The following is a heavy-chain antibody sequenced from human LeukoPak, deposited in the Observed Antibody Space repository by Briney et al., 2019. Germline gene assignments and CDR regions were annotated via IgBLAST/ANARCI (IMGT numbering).Heavy chain of an antibody. V-gene: IGHV4-61*01. CDR2: KYYSGST. Sequence: SETLSLTCDVSGVSINTCCYYWTWIRQPPGKGLEWIGYKYYSGSTRYNSSLRGRLTISLDSSKNQFSLRLTSVTAADTAVYYCARGRSYGFDFDSWGPGTLVIVSS. D-gene: IGHD5-18*01. CDR1: GVSINTCCYY. CDR3: ARGRSYGFDFDS. J-gene: IGHJ4*02.